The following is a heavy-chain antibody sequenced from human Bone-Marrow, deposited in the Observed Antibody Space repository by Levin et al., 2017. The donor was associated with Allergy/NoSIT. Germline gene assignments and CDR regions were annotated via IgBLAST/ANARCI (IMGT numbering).Heavy chain of an antibody. V-gene: IGHV3-30*18. Sequence: PGGSLRLSCAASGFTFNTYGMHWVRQAPGKGLEWVAVISSDGNNKYYGDSVKGRFTISRDNSNNTLYLQMNSLRAEDTAVYYCAKDLGYSYGSFDCWGQGTLVTVSS. J-gene: IGHJ4*02. CDR3: AKDLGYSYGSFDC. CDR2: ISSDGNNK. D-gene: IGHD5-18*01. CDR1: GFTFNTYG.